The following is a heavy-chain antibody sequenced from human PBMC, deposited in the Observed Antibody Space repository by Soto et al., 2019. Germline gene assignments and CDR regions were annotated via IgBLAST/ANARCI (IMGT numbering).Heavy chain of an antibody. CDR2: ISYDGSNK. CDR3: AKDGGFLGYCTNGGCGYFDY. D-gene: IGHD2-8*01. V-gene: IGHV3-30*18. Sequence: QVQLVESGGGVVQPGRSLRLSCAASGFTFSSYGMHWVRQAPGKGLEWVALISYDGSNKYSADSVKGRFTISRDNSKNTLYLQMNSLRAEDTAVYYCAKDGGFLGYCTNGGCGYFDYWGQGTLVTVSS. J-gene: IGHJ4*02. CDR1: GFTFSSYG.